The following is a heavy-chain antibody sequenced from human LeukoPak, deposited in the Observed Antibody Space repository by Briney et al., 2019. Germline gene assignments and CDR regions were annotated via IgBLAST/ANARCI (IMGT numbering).Heavy chain of an antibody. CDR2: IKQDGSEK. D-gene: IGHD5-18*01. V-gene: IGHV3-7*01. CDR3: ARVGRYSYAHNS. J-gene: IGHJ4*02. CDR1: GFTFRDYSDYW. Sequence: RGSLRLSCAASGFTFRDYSDYWMSWVRQAPGKGLEWVANIKQDGSEKYYVDSVKGRFTISRDNAKNSLFLQMNSLRAEDTAVYYCARVGRYSYAHNSWGQGTLVTVSS.